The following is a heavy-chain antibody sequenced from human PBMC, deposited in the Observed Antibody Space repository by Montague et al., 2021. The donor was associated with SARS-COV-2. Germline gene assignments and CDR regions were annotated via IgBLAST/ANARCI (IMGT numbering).Heavy chain of an antibody. V-gene: IGHV4-59*01. D-gene: IGHD6-19*01. J-gene: IGHJ3*02. CDR2: IYCSGST. CDR3: ARGSGWMGNAFDI. Sequence: SETLSLTCTVSGGSISSYYWSWIRQPPGKGLEWIVYIYCSGSTNYNPSLKSRVTISVDTSKNQFSLKLSSVTAADTAVYYCARGSGWMGNAFDIWGQGTMVTVSS. CDR1: GGSISSYY.